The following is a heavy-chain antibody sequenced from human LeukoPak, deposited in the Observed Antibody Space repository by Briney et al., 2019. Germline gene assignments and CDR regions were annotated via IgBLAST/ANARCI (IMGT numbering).Heavy chain of an antibody. D-gene: IGHD7-27*01. Sequence: ASVKVSCKASGYTFTSYGISWVRQAPGQGLEWMGWMNPNSGNTGYAQKFQGRVTITRNTSISTAYMELSSLRSEDTAVYYCARESNSGDIGYWGQGTLVTVSS. CDR2: MNPNSGNT. J-gene: IGHJ4*02. CDR3: ARESNSGDIGY. CDR1: GYTFTSYG. V-gene: IGHV1-8*03.